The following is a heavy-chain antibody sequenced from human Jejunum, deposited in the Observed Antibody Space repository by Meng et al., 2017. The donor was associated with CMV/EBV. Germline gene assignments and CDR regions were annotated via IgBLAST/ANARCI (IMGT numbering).Heavy chain of an antibody. J-gene: IGHJ5*02. CDR2: IYTSGST. CDR3: ARESGSYYWFDP. V-gene: IGHV4-4*07. CDR1: AGPISGYY. Sequence: QGLLHASGPGLVSSSETLSLTCFVSAGPISGYYWSWIRQPAGKGLEWIGRIYTSGSTHYNPSLKSRLTMSVDLAKNQISLKLSSVTAADTAVYYCARESGSYYWFDPWGQGTLVTVSS. D-gene: IGHD1-26*01.